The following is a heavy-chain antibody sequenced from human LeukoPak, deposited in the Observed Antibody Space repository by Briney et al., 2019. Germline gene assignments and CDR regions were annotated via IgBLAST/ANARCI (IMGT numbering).Heavy chain of an antibody. Sequence: GGSLRLSCAASGFTFSSYGMHWVRQAPGKGLEWVAVISYDGSKEYYADSVKGRFTISRDNSKNTLYLQMNSLRAEDTAVYYCAKGGLYYYDSLDYWGQGTLVTVSS. CDR1: GFTFSSYG. CDR2: ISYDGSKE. J-gene: IGHJ4*02. V-gene: IGHV3-30*18. CDR3: AKGGLYYYDSLDY. D-gene: IGHD3-22*01.